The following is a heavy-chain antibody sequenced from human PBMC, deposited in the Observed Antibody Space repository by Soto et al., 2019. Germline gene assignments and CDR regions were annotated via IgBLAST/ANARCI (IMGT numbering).Heavy chain of an antibody. J-gene: IGHJ3*02. CDR3: ARGSSSIAFDI. Sequence: SETLSLTCAVYGGSFSGYYWSWIRQPPGKGLEWIGEINHSGSTNYNPSLKSRVTISVDTSKNQFSLKLSSVTAADTAVYYCARGSSSIAFDIWGQGTMVTVSS. CDR1: GGSFSGYY. V-gene: IGHV4-34*01. CDR2: INHSGST. D-gene: IGHD6-6*01.